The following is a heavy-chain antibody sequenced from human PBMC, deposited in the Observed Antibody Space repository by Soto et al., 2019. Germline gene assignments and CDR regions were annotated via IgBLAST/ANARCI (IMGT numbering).Heavy chain of an antibody. V-gene: IGHV3-21*01. J-gene: IGHJ6*02. D-gene: IGHD2-2*02. Sequence: GGSLRLSCAASGFTFDDYAMHWVRQAPGKGLEWVSAISSSSSYIDYADSVKGRFTISRDNAKNSLYLQMNSLRAEDTAVYYCARDPPYTDLYYYYGMDVWGQGTTVTVSS. CDR3: ARDPPYTDLYYYYGMDV. CDR1: GFTFDDYA. CDR2: ISSSSSYI.